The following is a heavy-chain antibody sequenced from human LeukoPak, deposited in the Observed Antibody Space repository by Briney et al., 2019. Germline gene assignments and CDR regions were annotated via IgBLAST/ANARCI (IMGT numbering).Heavy chain of an antibody. CDR1: GGSFSGYY. CDR2: INHSGST. CDR3: ARGETYSGSYLFGMDV. Sequence: TETLSLTCAVYGGSFSGYYWSWIRQPPGKGLEWIGEINHSGSTNYNPSLKSRVTISVDTSKNQFSLRLSSVTAADTAVYCCARGETYSGSYLFGMDVWGQGTTVTVSS. J-gene: IGHJ6*02. V-gene: IGHV4-34*01. D-gene: IGHD1-26*01.